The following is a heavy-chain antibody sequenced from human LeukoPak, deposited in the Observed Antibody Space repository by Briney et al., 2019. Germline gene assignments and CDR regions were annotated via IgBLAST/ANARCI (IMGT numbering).Heavy chain of an antibody. CDR1: GYTFTSYG. D-gene: IGHD3-3*01. CDR3: AREQYYDFSPKPDYDWFDP. CDR2: ISAYNGNT. V-gene: IGHV1-18*01. Sequence: GASVKVSCKASGYTFTSYGISWVRQAPGQGLEWMGWISAYNGNTNYAQKFQGRVTITADESTSTAYMELSSLRSEDTAVYYCAREQYYDFSPKPDYDWFDPWGQGTLVTVSS. J-gene: IGHJ5*02.